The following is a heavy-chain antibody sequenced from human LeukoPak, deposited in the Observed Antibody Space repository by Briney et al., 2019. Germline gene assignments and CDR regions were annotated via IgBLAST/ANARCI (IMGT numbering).Heavy chain of an antibody. CDR1: GFTFSSYA. CDR3: AKDTKSDY. D-gene: IGHD2-8*01. J-gene: IGHJ4*02. CDR2: ITGSGTSI. Sequence: PGRSLRLSCAASGFTFSSYAMTWVRHAPGKGLEWVSAITGSGTSIYYADSVKARFTISRDNSDNTLYLQMNNLRAEDTAVYYCAKDTKSDYWGQGTLVTVSS. V-gene: IGHV3-23*01.